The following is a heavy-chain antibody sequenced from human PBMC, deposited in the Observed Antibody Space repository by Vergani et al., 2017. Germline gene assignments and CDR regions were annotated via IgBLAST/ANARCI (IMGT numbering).Heavy chain of an antibody. Sequence: QVQLVESGGGLVKPGGSLRLSCAASGFTFSDYYMSWIRQAPGKGLEWVSYISSSGSTIYYADSVKGRFTISRDNAKNSLYLQMNSLRAEDTAVYYCARDPNYYDSSGYPSHHAFDIWGQGTMVTVSS. D-gene: IGHD3-22*01. CDR2: ISSSGSTI. CDR1: GFTFSDYY. V-gene: IGHV3-11*04. CDR3: ARDPNYYDSSGYPSHHAFDI. J-gene: IGHJ3*02.